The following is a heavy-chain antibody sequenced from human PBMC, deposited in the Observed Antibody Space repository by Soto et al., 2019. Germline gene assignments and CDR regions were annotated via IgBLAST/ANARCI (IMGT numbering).Heavy chain of an antibody. CDR2: IIPLFGTP. J-gene: IGHJ4*02. V-gene: IGHV1-69*01. CDR1: GGIFSTYA. D-gene: IGHD3-10*01. CDR3: ARDRDDYGSGNYYNRIDF. Sequence: QVQLVQSGAEVKKPGSSVKVSCKASGGIFSTYAISWLRQAPGQGLEWMGGIIPLFGTPNYAQRFQGRVTITADESTSTAYMALSRLRSEDTAVYYCARDRDDYGSGNYYNRIDFWGQGNLVTVSS.